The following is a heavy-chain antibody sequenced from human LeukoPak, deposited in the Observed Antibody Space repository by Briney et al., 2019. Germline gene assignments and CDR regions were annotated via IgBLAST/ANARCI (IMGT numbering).Heavy chain of an antibody. V-gene: IGHV4-4*07. D-gene: IGHD6-13*01. CDR2: IYTSGST. CDR3: ARDEYSSSWDYYYYYMDV. CDR1: GGSISSYY. Sequence: SETLSLTCTVSGGSISSYYWSWIRQPAGKGLEWIGRIYTSGSTNYNPSLKSRVTISVDKSKNQFSLKLSSVTAADTAVYYCARDEYSSSWDYYYYYMDVWGKGTTLTVSS. J-gene: IGHJ6*03.